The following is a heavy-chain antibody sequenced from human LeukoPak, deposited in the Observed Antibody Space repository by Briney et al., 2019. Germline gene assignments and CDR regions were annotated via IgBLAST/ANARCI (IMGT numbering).Heavy chain of an antibody. CDR2: INPNSGGT. V-gene: IGHV1-2*02. Sequence: ASVKVSCKASGYTFTGYYMHWARQAPGQGLEWMGWINPNSGGTNYAQKFQGRVTMTRDTSISTAYMELSRLRSDDTAVYYCARGDYYDSSGYYDGTDYWGQGTLVTVSS. CDR3: ARGDYYDSSGYYDGTDY. CDR1: GYTFTGYY. J-gene: IGHJ4*02. D-gene: IGHD3-22*01.